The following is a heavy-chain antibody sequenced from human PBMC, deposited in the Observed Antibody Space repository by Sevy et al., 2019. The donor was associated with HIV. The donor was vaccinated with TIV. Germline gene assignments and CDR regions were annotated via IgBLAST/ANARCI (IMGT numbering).Heavy chain of an antibody. D-gene: IGHD6-19*01. Sequence: GGSLRLSCAASGFTFSSYSMNWVRQAPGKGLEWVSYISSSSSTIYYADSVKGRFTICRDNAKNSLYLQMNSLRDDDTAVYYCAGATNSIAGAVGAFDIWGQWTMVTVSS. J-gene: IGHJ3*02. CDR1: GFTFSSYS. CDR3: AGATNSIAGAVGAFDI. V-gene: IGHV3-48*02. CDR2: ISSSSSTI.